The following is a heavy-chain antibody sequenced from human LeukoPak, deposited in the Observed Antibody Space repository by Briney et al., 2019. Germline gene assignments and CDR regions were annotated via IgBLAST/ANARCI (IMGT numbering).Heavy chain of an antibody. CDR2: IKDDGSEK. CDR1: AFTFSSYW. CDR3: ARIKEYGFDI. V-gene: IGHV3-7*01. Sequence: PGGSLRLSCAGSAFTFSSYWMSWDRQAPGKGPEWVANIKDDGSEKYYLDSVKGRFTISRDNAKNSLYLQMNSLRAEDTAVYSCARIKEYGFDIWGQGTMVTVSS. D-gene: IGHD3-10*01. J-gene: IGHJ3*02.